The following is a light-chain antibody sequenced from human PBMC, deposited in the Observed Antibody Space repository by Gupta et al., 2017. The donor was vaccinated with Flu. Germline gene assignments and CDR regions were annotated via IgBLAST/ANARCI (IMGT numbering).Light chain of an antibody. CDR3: QSYHSDNPVI. J-gene: IGLJ2*01. Sequence: NFLLTQRLSVSESPGKTVTISCTRSSGSIGSNFVQWSQQRPGSSPTPGIYQNDQTPPGVPAPFSGSIDTSSNSASLTISGLKTEDEADYYCQSYHSDNPVIFGGGTTLTVL. CDR1: SGSIGSNF. V-gene: IGLV6-57*01. CDR2: QND.